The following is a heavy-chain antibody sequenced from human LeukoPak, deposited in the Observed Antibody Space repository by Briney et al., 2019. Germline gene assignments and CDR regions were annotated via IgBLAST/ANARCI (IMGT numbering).Heavy chain of an antibody. V-gene: IGHV4-34*01. CDR3: ARGRWFDP. CDR2: INHSGST. CDR1: GGSFSGYY. Sequence: PSETLSLTCAVYGGSFSGYYWSWIRQPPGKGLEWIGEINHSGSTNYNPSLKSRVTISVDTSKNQYSLKLSSVTAADTAVYYCARGRWFDPWGQGTLVTVSS. J-gene: IGHJ5*02.